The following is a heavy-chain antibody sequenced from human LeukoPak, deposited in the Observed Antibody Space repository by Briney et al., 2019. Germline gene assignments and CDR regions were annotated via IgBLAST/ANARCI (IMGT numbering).Heavy chain of an antibody. V-gene: IGHV4-61*02. Sequence: NPSETLSLTCTVSGNSISSGDYYWSWIRQPAGKGLEWIGRIYTSGSTTYNPSLKSRATISGDTSENQFSLRLSSVTAADTAVYYCARASYSYDISGWVPFDYWGQGTLVTVSS. CDR1: GNSISSGDYY. CDR3: ARASYSYDISGWVPFDY. D-gene: IGHD3-22*01. J-gene: IGHJ4*02. CDR2: IYTSGST.